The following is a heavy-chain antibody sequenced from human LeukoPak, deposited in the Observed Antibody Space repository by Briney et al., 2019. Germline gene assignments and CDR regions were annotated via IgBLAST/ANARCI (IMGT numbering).Heavy chain of an antibody. CDR3: ARDYDLDY. V-gene: IGHV3-48*03. J-gene: IGHJ4*02. Sequence: GGSLRLSCAASGFTFRSYEMNWVRQAPGKGLEWVSYISGSGNTIYYADSVKGRFTISRNNAKDSLYLQMNSLRAEDTAVYYCARDYDLDYWGQGTLVTVSS. CDR2: ISGSGNTI. D-gene: IGHD3-3*01. CDR1: GFTFRSYE.